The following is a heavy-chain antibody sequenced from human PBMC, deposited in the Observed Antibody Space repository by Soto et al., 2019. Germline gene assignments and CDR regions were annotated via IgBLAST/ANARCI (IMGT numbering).Heavy chain of an antibody. D-gene: IGHD4-17*01. J-gene: IGHJ5*02. CDR3: ARDAHGGWFDP. CDR1: GGSISSGGYY. CDR2: IYYSGST. V-gene: IGHV4-31*03. Sequence: QVQLQESGPGLVKHSQTLSLTCTVSGGSISSGGYYWSWLRQHPGKGLEWIGYIYYSGSTYYNPSLKRRVTISVDTSKNQFSLKLSSVTAAGTAVYYCARDAHGGWFDPWGQGTLVTVSS.